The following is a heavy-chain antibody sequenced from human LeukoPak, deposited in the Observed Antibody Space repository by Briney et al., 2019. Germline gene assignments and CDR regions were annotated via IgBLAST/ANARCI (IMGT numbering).Heavy chain of an antibody. V-gene: IGHV3-13*01. J-gene: IGHJ6*02. CDR2: IGTAGDT. CDR1: GFTFSRYD. CDR3: ARGGAFYYYGMDV. Sequence: GGSLSLSCAASGFTFSRYDMHWVRQATGKGLEWVSAIGTAGDTYYPGSVKGRFTISRENAENSLYLQMNSLRAGDTAVYYCARGGAFYYYGMDVWGQGTTVTVSS.